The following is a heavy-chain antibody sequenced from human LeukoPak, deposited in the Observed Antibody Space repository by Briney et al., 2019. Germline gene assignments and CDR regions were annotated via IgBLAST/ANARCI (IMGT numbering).Heavy chain of an antibody. D-gene: IGHD6-19*01. V-gene: IGHV3-23*01. J-gene: IGHJ4*02. CDR3: ARGGLGSAFDN. CDR2: ISGSGGST. Sequence: AGGSLRLSCAASGFTFSSYALSWVRQALGKGLECVSAISGSGGSTYSADSLKGRFTISRDNSKNTLYLQINSLRTDDTAVFYCARGGLGSAFDNWGQGTLVTVSS. CDR1: GFTFSSYA.